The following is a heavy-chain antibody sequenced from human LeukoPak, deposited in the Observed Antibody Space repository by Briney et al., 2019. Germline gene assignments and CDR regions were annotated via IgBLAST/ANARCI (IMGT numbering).Heavy chain of an antibody. CDR3: AKAMYYYDRGGYAAAYYFDY. CDR1: GFTFSTYA. Sequence: GGSLRLSCAASGFTFSTYAMSWVRQAPGKGLEWISGIGGSDGSRYYADSVKGRFIISRDNSKNTLYLQMNSLSADDTAVYYCAKAMYYYDRGGYAAAYYFDYWGQGTLVTVSS. V-gene: IGHV3-23*01. D-gene: IGHD3-22*01. CDR2: IGGSDGSR. J-gene: IGHJ4*02.